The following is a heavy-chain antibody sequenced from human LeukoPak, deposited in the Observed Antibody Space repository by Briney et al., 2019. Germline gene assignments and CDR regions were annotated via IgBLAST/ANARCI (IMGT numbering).Heavy chain of an antibody. CDR2: ISHSGTTA. V-gene: IGHV3-48*03. CDR3: TRDREGRSYYVLAY. CDR1: GFTFSSYE. D-gene: IGHD1-26*01. J-gene: IGHJ4*02. Sequence: GGSLRLSCAASGFTFSSYEMNWVRQAPGKGLEWVSYISHSGTTAYYADSVKGRFTLSRDNAKNSVYLQMNSLRAEDTAVYYCTRDREGRSYYVLAYWGQGTLVTVSS.